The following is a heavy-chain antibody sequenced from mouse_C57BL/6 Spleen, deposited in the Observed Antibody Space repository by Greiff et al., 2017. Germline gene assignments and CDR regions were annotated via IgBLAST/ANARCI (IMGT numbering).Heavy chain of an antibody. D-gene: IGHD2-4*01. J-gene: IGHJ3*01. CDR2: IWSGGST. CDR1: GFSLTSYG. V-gene: IGHV2-4*01. CDR3: AKGYDYGFAY. Sequence: VKLVESGPGLVQPSQSLSITCTVSGFSLTSYGVHWVRQPPGKGLEWLGVIWSGGSTDYNAAFISRLSISKDNSKSQVFFKMNSLQADDTAIYYCAKGYDYGFAYWGQGTLVTVSA.